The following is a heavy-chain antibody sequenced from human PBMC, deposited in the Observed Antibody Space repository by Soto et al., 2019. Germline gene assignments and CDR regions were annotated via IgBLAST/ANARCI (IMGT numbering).Heavy chain of an antibody. D-gene: IGHD1-1*01. J-gene: IGHJ6*02. CDR1: GLTFNNYG. V-gene: IGHV3-30*18. CDR2: ISYDGNNK. Sequence: GGSLRLSCAASGLTFNNYGFHWVRQAPGKGLEWVAVISYDGNNKYYAESVKGRFLISRDDSKNTVFLQMNRLRTDDTAVYYCAKDQLQTGTNHYFGMDVWGLGTTVTVSS. CDR3: AKDQLQTGTNHYFGMDV.